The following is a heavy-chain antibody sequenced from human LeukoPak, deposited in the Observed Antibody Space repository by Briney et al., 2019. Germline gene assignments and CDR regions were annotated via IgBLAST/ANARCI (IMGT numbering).Heavy chain of an antibody. Sequence: ASETLSLTCTVSGGYISDREYHWGWIRQPPGKGLEWIASISYSGSTYFNPSLQSRVTISVDTSENQFSLKLSSVTAADTAVYYCAILGGYQLLRDPTGDYWGQGTLVTVSS. V-gene: IGHV4-39*07. CDR3: AILGGYQLLRDPTGDY. CDR2: ISYSGST. J-gene: IGHJ4*02. CDR1: GGYISDREYH. D-gene: IGHD2-2*01.